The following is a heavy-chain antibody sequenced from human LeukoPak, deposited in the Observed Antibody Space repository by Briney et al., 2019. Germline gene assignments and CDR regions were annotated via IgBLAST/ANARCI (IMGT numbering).Heavy chain of an antibody. D-gene: IGHD3-9*01. CDR2: ISSGSSYK. V-gene: IGHV3-21*01. CDR1: GFTFSSYS. J-gene: IGHJ5*02. CDR3: ARGAETIFFVEGESHWLDP. Sequence: PGGSLRLSCAASGFTFSSYSMNWVRQAPGKGLEWVSSISSGSSYKYYGDSVKGRFTISRDNAKNSLYLQMNSLRAEDTAVYYCARGAETIFFVEGESHWLDPWGQGTLVTVSS.